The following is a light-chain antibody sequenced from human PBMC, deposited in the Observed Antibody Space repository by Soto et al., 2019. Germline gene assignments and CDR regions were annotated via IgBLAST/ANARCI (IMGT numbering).Light chain of an antibody. CDR1: QSVNSIY. CDR3: QQYTRSPLT. V-gene: IGKV3-20*01. Sequence: EIVLTQSPGTLSLSPGERATLSCRASQSVNSIYLAWYQQKPGQAPRLLIYGASIRATGIPDRFSGSGSGTDFTLTISRLEPEDFAVYYCQQYTRSPLTFGGGTKVEIK. J-gene: IGKJ4*01. CDR2: GAS.